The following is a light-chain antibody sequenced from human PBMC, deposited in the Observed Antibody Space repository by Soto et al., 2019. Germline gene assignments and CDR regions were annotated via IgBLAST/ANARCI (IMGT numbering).Light chain of an antibody. V-gene: IGKV1-5*03. CDR1: QSISSW. J-gene: IGKJ1*01. CDR2: KAS. Sequence: DIQMSQSPSTLSASEGGTVTITCRASQSISSWLAWYQQKPGIAPKLLIYKASTLQSGVPSRFSGSGYGTVFTLTISCLQSEDFATYYCQQYYSYPWTFGQGTKVDIK. CDR3: QQYYSYPWT.